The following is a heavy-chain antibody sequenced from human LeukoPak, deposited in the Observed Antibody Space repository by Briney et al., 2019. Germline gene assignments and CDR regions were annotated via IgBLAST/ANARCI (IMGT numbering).Heavy chain of an antibody. Sequence: PSETLSLTCTVSGGSISSSDYYWTWIRQPAGKGLEWIGRIYTTGSPNHSPSLKSRVTISVDTSTNQFSLKLTSVTAADTAVYYCARDRGITTARGVPSWFDPWGQGTLVTVSS. J-gene: IGHJ5*02. CDR2: IYTTGSP. CDR3: ARDRGITTARGVPSWFDP. V-gene: IGHV4-61*02. CDR1: GGSISSSDYY. D-gene: IGHD3-10*01.